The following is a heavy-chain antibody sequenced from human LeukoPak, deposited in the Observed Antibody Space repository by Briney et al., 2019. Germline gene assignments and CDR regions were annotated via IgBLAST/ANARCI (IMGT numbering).Heavy chain of an antibody. Sequence: GGSLRLSCAASGFTFSSYSMNWVRQAPGKGLEWVSTITRGTTYYADSVKGRFTISGDTSTNTLYLQMDNLTVEDTAVYYCSKESWHTWGQGTLVTVSP. J-gene: IGHJ5*02. CDR2: ITRGTT. CDR1: GFTFSSYS. V-gene: IGHV3-23*01. CDR3: SKESWHT. D-gene: IGHD5-24*01.